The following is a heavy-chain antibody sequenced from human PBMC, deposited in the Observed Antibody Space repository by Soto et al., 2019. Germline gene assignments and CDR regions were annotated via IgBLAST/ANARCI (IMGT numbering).Heavy chain of an antibody. D-gene: IGHD3-10*01. J-gene: IGHJ3*01. V-gene: IGHV6-1*01. Sequence: SQTLSLTCAISGDSVSSDITSWNWIRQSPSRGLEWLGRTYYRSKWFHDYAISMKSRITINPDTSKNQFSLELSSMTPEDTGVYYCARGNALNVWGPGTVVTVSS. CDR3: ARGNALNV. CDR2: TYYRSKWFH. CDR1: GDSVSSDITS.